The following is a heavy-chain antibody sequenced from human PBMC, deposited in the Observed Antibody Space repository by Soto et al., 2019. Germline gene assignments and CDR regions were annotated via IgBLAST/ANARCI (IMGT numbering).Heavy chain of an antibody. D-gene: IGHD2-15*01. J-gene: IGHJ4*02. Sequence: GGSLRLSCAASGFTFSSYAMSWVRQAPGKGLEWVSAISGSGGSTYYADSVKGRFTISRDNSKNTLYLQMNSLRAEDTAVYYCAKGPLVVVAAYYDYWGQGTLVTVSS. V-gene: IGHV3-23*01. CDR3: AKGPLVVVAAYYDY. CDR1: GFTFSSYA. CDR2: ISGSGGST.